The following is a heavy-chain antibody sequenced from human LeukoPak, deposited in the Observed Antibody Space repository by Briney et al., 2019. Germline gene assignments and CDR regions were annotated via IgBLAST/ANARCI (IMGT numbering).Heavy chain of an antibody. Sequence: SETLSLTCTVSGGSISSSSDYWGWIRQPPGKGLEWIGEINHSGSTSYNPSLKSRVTMSVDTSKNQFSLKLSSVTAADTAVYYCAKGSSSSGEFDYWGQGTLVTVSS. D-gene: IGHD6-13*01. CDR2: INHSGST. J-gene: IGHJ4*02. CDR3: AKGSSSSGEFDY. V-gene: IGHV4-39*07. CDR1: GGSISSSSDY.